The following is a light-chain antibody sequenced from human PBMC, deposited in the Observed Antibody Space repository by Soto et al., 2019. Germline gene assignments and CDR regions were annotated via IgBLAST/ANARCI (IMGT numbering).Light chain of an antibody. CDR2: EVT. V-gene: IGLV2-14*01. Sequence: QSVLTQPASVSGSPGQSITISCTGTSNDIGGHHFVSWYQQQSGKAPKLVIYEVTDRPSGVSGRFSGSKSGNTASLTISGLQPEDEADYYCSSYTSSSLYVFGTGTKVTVL. CDR1: SNDIGGHHF. J-gene: IGLJ1*01. CDR3: SSYTSSSLYV.